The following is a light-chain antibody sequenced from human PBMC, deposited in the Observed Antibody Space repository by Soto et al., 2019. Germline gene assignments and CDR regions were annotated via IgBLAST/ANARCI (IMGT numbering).Light chain of an antibody. CDR3: QQSYSTPRT. CDR2: AAS. V-gene: IGKV1-39*01. CDR1: QTITSY. J-gene: IGKJ1*01. Sequence: DIEMTQSPSSLSASVGDRITITCRASQTITSYLNWYQQKQGKAPNLLIYAASSLKSGVPARFSASGSGTDFTLTISRLEPEDFAGYYCQQSYSTPRTFGQGTKVEIK.